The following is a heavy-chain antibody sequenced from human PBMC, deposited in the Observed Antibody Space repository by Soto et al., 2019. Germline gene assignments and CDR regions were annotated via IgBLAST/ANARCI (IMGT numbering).Heavy chain of an antibody. D-gene: IGHD3-22*01. J-gene: IGHJ4*02. CDR2: IYWNDDK. V-gene: IGHV2-5*01. CDR1: GFSLSTSGVG. CDR3: EHRQGKWLSPYYFDY. Sequence: VSGPTLVNPTQTLTLTCTFSGFSLSTSGVGVGWIRQPPGKALEWLALIYWNDDKRYSPSLKSRLTITKDTSKNQVVLTMTNMDPVDTATYYCEHRQGKWLSPYYFDYWGQGTLVTVYS.